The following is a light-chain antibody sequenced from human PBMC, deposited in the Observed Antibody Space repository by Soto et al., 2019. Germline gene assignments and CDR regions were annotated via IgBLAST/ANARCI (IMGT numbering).Light chain of an antibody. CDR3: QQYNDWPPLT. J-gene: IGKJ4*01. CDR2: GAS. CDR1: ESISSSN. V-gene: IGKV3-15*01. Sequence: VLSQSPGTLSLSQGERATLSCRATESISSSNLAWYQQKPGQAPRLLIYGASTRATGVPARFSGTGSGTDFTLTISSLQSDDFAVYYCQQYNDWPPLTFGGGTNVDIK.